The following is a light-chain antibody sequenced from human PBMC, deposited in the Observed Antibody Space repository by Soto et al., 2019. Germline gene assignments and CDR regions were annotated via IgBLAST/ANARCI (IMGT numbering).Light chain of an antibody. J-gene: IGLJ2*01. CDR3: TSWTTSTTMI. V-gene: IGLV2-14*03. CDR1: SSDIGAYNF. Sequence: QSVLTQPASVSGSPGQSITISCTGTSSDIGAYNFVSWYQQHPGKAPKLMLYDVNIRPSGVSNRFSGSKSGNTASLTIFGLQAEDEADYYCTSWTTSTTMIFGGGTNVTVL. CDR2: DVN.